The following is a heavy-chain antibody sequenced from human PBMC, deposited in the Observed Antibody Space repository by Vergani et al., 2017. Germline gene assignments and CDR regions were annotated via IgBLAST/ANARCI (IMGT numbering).Heavy chain of an antibody. D-gene: IGHD2-2*01. V-gene: IGHV1-2*02. Sequence: QVQLVQSAAEVKKPGASVTVSCKASGYTFTDYFMHWVRQAPGQGLEWMGWINPNSGGTNYAQKFQGRVTMTRDTSISTAYMELSNLRSDDTAVYYCARVGTSSNRDYFDYWGQGTLVTVSS. CDR1: GYTFTDYF. CDR3: ARVGTSSNRDYFDY. CDR2: INPNSGGT. J-gene: IGHJ4*02.